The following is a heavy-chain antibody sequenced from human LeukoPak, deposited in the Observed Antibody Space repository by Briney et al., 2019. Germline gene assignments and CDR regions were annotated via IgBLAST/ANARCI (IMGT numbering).Heavy chain of an antibody. CDR2: ISWNSGRI. J-gene: IGHJ1*01. D-gene: IGHD6-6*01. CDR1: GFTFDDYA. CDR3: AKDIGDSSFEYFQH. Sequence: GRSLRLSCAASGFTFDDYAMHWVRQAPGKGLEWVSGISWNSGRINYADSVKGRFTISRDNAKNSLYLQMNSLRAEDMALYYCAKDIGDSSFEYFQHWGQGTLVTVSS. V-gene: IGHV3-9*03.